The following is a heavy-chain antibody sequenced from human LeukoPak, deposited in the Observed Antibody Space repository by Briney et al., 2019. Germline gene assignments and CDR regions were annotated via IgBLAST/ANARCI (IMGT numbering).Heavy chain of an antibody. CDR2: ISGSGGST. D-gene: IGHD3-9*01. CDR1: GFTFSSYA. V-gene: IGHV3-23*01. CDR3: AKEYDILTGHPS. J-gene: IGHJ4*02. Sequence: PGGSLRLSCAASGFTFSSYAMSWVRQAPGKGLEWVSAISGSGGSTYYADSVKGRFTISRDNSKNTLYRQMNSLRAEDTAVNYCAKEYDILTGHPSWGQGTLVTVSS.